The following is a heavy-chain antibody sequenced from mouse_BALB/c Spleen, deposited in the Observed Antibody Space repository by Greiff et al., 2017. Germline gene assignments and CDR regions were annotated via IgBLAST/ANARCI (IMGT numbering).Heavy chain of an antibody. D-gene: IGHD1-2*01. CDR2: IYPGRGIT. V-gene: IGHV1-55*01. J-gene: IGHJ4*01. Sequence: VKLMESGAELVKPGASVKMSCKASGYTFTSYWINWVKQRPGQGLEWIGDIYPGRGITNYNEKFKSKATLTLDTSSSTAYMQLSSLTSEDSAVYYCLLRLQGYAMDYWGQGTSVTVSS. CDR3: LLRLQGYAMDY. CDR1: GYTFTSYW.